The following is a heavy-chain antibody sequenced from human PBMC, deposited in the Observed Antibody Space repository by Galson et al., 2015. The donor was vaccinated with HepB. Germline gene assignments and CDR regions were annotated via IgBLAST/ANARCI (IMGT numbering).Heavy chain of an antibody. V-gene: IGHV4-34*01. CDR3: AGLRPTYGVWRGLESYYDYMDV. Sequence: ETLSLTCTVSGGSFGSSFWSWIRQPPGKGLEWIGEINHSGGANYNPSLKSRVLISEDTSRNQVSLRLTSVTAADSAIYYCAGLRPTYGVWRGLESYYDYMDVWGKGTTVTVSS. CDR1: GGSFGSSF. CDR2: INHSGGA. D-gene: IGHD3-3*01. J-gene: IGHJ6*03.